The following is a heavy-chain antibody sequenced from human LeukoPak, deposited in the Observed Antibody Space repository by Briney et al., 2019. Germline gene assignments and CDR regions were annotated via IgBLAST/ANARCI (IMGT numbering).Heavy chain of an antibody. V-gene: IGHV3-23*01. D-gene: IGHD6-6*01. Sequence: GGSLRLSCAASGFTFSSNAMSWVRQAPGKGLEWVAGISASGATTYYADAVKGRFTIYRDNSENTLSLQMNSLRDEDTALYFCAKGVIAGRPYYFDYWGQGTLVTVS. CDR2: ISASGATT. CDR1: GFTFSSNA. J-gene: IGHJ4*02. CDR3: AKGVIAGRPYYFDY.